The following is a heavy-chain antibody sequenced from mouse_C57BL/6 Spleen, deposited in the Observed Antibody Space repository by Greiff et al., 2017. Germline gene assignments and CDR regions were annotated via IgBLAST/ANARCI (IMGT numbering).Heavy chain of an antibody. V-gene: IGHV7-3*01. CDR2: IRNKANGYTT. CDR3: ARSSSITTVVAPFAY. D-gene: IGHD1-1*01. CDR1: GFTFTDYY. J-gene: IGHJ3*01. Sequence: DVHLVESGGGLVQPGGSLSLSCAASGFTFTDYYMSWVRQPPGKALEWLGFIRNKANGYTTESSASVKGRFTISRDNSQSILYLQMNALRAEDSATYYCARSSSITTVVAPFAYWGQGTLVTVSA.